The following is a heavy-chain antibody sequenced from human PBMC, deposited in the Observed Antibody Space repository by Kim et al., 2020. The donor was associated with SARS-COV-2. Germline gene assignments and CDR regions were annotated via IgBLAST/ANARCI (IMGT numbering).Heavy chain of an antibody. CDR1: GFTFSSYS. CDR2: ISSSSSYI. Sequence: GGSLRLSCAASGFTFSSYSMNWVRQAPGKGLEWVSSISSSSSYIYYADSVKGRFTISRDNAKNSLYLQMNSLRAEDTAVYYCARAGVLTYYYGMDVWGQGTTVTVSS. D-gene: IGHD3-9*01. V-gene: IGHV3-21*01. J-gene: IGHJ6*02. CDR3: ARAGVLTYYYGMDV.